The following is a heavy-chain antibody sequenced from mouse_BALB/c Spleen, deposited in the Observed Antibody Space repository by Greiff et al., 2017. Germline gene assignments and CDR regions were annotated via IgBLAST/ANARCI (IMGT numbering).Heavy chain of an antibody. D-gene: IGHD1-1*01. CDR2: ISSGGSYT. CDR1: GFTFSSYA. V-gene: IGHV5-9-4*01. CDR3: AKVHYYGSSSYAMDY. J-gene: IGHJ4*01. Sequence: EVHLVESGGGLVKPGGSLKLSCAASGFTFSSYAMSWVRQSPEKRLEWVAEISSGGSYTYYPDTVTGRFTISRDNAKNTLYLEMSSLRSEDTAMYYCAKVHYYGSSSYAMDYWGQGTSVTVSS.